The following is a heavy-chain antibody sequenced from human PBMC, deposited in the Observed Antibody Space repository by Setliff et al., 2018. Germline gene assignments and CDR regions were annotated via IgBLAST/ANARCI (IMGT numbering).Heavy chain of an antibody. CDR3: ARDYWGSLDY. Sequence: LSLTCTVSGGSISSYYWSWIRQPPGKGLEWIGYIHYSGNTNYNPSLKSRVTISFNTSKNQISLKLSSVTPADTAVYYCARDYWGSLDYWGQGILVTVS. CDR2: IHYSGNT. V-gene: IGHV4-59*01. D-gene: IGHD7-27*01. J-gene: IGHJ4*02. CDR1: GGSISSYY.